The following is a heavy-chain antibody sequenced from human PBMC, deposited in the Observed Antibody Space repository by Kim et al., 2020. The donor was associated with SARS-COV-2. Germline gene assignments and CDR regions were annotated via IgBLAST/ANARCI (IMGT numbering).Heavy chain of an antibody. CDR2: INPSGGST. V-gene: IGHV1-46*01. D-gene: IGHD2-2*01. CDR3: ARATRPAAINDWFDP. Sequence: ASVKVSCKASGYTFTSYYMHWVRQAPGQGLEWMGIINPSGGSTSYAQKFQGRVTMTRDTSTSTVYMELSSLRSEDTAVYYCARATRPAAINDWFDPWGQGTLVTVSS. CDR1: GYTFTSYY. J-gene: IGHJ5*02.